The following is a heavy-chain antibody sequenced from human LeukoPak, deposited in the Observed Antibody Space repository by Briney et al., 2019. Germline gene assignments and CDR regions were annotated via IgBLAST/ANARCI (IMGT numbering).Heavy chain of an antibody. J-gene: IGHJ4*02. V-gene: IGHV4-30-2*01. CDR3: ARGGGYCSGGSCYSGAPLDY. Sequence: SETLSLTCAVSGGSISSGGYSWSWIRQPPGKGLEWIGYIYHSGSTYYNPSLKSRVTISVDRSKNRFSLKLSSVPAADTAVYYCARGGGYCSGGSCYSGAPLDYWGQGTLVTVSS. CDR1: GGSISSGGYS. D-gene: IGHD2-15*01. CDR2: IYHSGST.